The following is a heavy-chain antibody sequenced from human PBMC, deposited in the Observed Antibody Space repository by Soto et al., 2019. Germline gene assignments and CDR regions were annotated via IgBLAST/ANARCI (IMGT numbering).Heavy chain of an antibody. V-gene: IGHV4-34*12. D-gene: IGHD1-7*01. CDR1: ARSFSGYY. Sequence: SETLSLTCTVYARSFSGYYWSWIRQPPGKGLEWIGEVIHTGRTNYNPSLKGRVTITRDTSANTAYMELSRLRSEDTAVYYCARELQGLYYFDYWGQGALVTVSS. CDR3: ARELQGLYYFDY. J-gene: IGHJ4*02. CDR2: VIHTGRT.